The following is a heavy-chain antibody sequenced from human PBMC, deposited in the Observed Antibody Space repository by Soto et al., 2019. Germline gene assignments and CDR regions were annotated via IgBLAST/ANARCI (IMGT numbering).Heavy chain of an antibody. V-gene: IGHV1-69*06. CDR2: IIPIFGTA. CDR3: ATAQTTVVTPTFHYYYGMDV. D-gene: IGHD4-17*01. Sequence: AASVKVSCKASGVTFSSYAISWVRQAPGQGLEWMGGIIPIFGTANYAQKFQGRVTITADKSTSTAYMELSSLRSEDTAVYYCATAQTTVVTPTFHYYYGMDVWGQGTTVTVSS. CDR1: GVTFSSYA. J-gene: IGHJ6*02.